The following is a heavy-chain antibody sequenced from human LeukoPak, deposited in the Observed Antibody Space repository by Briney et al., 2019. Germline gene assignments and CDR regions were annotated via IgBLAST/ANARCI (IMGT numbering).Heavy chain of an antibody. Sequence: GGSLRLSCAASGFTFDDYAMHWVRQAPGKGLEWVSGISWNSGSIGYADSVKGRFTISRDNAKNSLYLQMNSLRAEDTALYYCAKDITYYYDSSGYYDHWGQGTLVTVSS. D-gene: IGHD3-22*01. CDR3: AKDITYYYDSSGYYDH. J-gene: IGHJ4*02. CDR1: GFTFDDYA. CDR2: ISWNSGSI. V-gene: IGHV3-9*01.